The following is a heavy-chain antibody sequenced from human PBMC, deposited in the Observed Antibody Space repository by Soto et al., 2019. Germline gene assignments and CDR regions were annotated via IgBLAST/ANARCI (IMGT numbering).Heavy chain of an antibody. CDR3: ARLDDCSNNICSYGMDV. D-gene: IGHD4-4*01. V-gene: IGHV3-11*06. J-gene: IGHJ6*04. CDR1: GFTFSDYY. CDR2: ISSISTYA. Sequence: QVQLVESGGGLVKPGGSLRLSCAASGFTFSDYYMSWVRQAPGKGLEWVSYISSISTYANYADSVKGRFTISRDNAKNSLELQMNSLRDDDTALYYCARLDDCSNNICSYGMDVWGKGTTVTVSS.